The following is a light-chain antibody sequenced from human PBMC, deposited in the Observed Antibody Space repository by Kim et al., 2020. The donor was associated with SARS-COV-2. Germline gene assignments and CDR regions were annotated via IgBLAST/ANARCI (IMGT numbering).Light chain of an antibody. CDR2: GAS. V-gene: IGKV3-20*01. CDR3: QQYGRSSLT. J-gene: IGKJ4*01. Sequence: CPGQRATHSCETNQSINNNYLAWYQQKPGQTPRLLIHGASRMIPGIPDRFSGSGYRTDFVLAINRLEPEHYAVNYCQQYGRSSLTFGGGPKVDIK. CDR1: QSINNNY.